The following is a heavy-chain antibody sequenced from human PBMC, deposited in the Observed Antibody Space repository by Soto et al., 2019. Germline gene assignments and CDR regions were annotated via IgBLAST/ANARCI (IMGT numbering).Heavy chain of an antibody. D-gene: IGHD6-19*01. J-gene: IGHJ5*02. CDR3: ARGLGEKSGWYPNWFDP. CDR2: MNPNSGNT. CDR1: GYTFTSYD. V-gene: IGHV1-8*01. Sequence: ASVKVSFKASGYTFTSYDINWLRQATGQGLEWMGWMNPNSGNTGYAQKFQGRVTMTRNTSISTAYMELSSLRSEDTAVYYCARGLGEKSGWYPNWFDPWGQGTLVTVSS.